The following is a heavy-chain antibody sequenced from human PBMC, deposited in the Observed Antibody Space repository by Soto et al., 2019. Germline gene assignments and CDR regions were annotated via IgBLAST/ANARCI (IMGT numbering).Heavy chain of an antibody. Sequence: SETLSLTCTVSGGSISSGDYYWSWIRQPPGKGLEWIGYIYYSGSTNYNPSLKSRVTISVDTSKNQFSLKLSSVTAADTAVYYCARVYYYDSSGYLRGDAFDIWGQGTMVTVSS. CDR2: IYYSGST. J-gene: IGHJ3*02. V-gene: IGHV4-61*08. CDR1: GGSISSGDYY. D-gene: IGHD3-22*01. CDR3: ARVYYYDSSGYLRGDAFDI.